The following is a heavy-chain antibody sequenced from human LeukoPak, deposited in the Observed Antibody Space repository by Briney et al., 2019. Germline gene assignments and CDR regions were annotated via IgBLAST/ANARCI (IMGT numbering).Heavy chain of an antibody. CDR2: ISGDGVSP. V-gene: IGHV3-23*01. Sequence: GGSLRLSCAASGFTFSNYWMHWVRQTPGKGLECVSAISGDGVSPYYADSVRGRFTISRDNSKNTLYLQMNSLRVEDTAVYFCARDPGAFPYFFDCWGQGTLVTVSS. D-gene: IGHD4/OR15-4a*01. J-gene: IGHJ4*02. CDR3: ARDPGAFPYFFDC. CDR1: GFTFSNYW.